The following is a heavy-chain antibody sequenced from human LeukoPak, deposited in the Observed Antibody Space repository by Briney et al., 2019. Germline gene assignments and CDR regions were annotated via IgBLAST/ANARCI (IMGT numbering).Heavy chain of an antibody. CDR1: GFTFSSYS. CDR3: ASTVVTGGYYFDY. Sequence: GGSLRLSCAASGFTFSSYSMNWVRQAPGKGLEWVSYISSSSSTIYYADSVKGRFTISRDNAKNSLYLQMNSLRAEDTAVYYCASTVVTGGYYFDYWGQGTLVTVSS. CDR2: ISSSSSTI. V-gene: IGHV3-48*04. D-gene: IGHD4-23*01. J-gene: IGHJ4*02.